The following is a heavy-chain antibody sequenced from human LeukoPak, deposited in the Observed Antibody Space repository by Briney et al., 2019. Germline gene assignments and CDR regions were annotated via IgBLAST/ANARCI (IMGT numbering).Heavy chain of an antibody. Sequence: SETLSLTCTVSGGSISSYYWSWIRQPPGKGLEWIGYIYYSGSTNYNPSLKSRVTISVDTSKNQFSLKLSSVTAADTAVYYCAKVPIAVEEYYFDYWGQGTLVTVSS. D-gene: IGHD6-19*01. CDR3: AKVPIAVEEYYFDY. CDR1: GGSISSYY. CDR2: IYYSGST. V-gene: IGHV4-59*01. J-gene: IGHJ4*02.